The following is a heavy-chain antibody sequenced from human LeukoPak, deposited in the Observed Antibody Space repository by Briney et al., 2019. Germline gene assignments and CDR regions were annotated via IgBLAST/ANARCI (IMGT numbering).Heavy chain of an antibody. CDR2: ISGYNGST. Sequence: ASVKVSCKASGYTFTSYGISWVRQAPGEGLEEMGGISGYNGSTNYAENLQGRVTITTATSTSTAYMALRSLISDDTAVYYCASDAGSSRELIDYWGQGTLVTVSS. CDR1: GYTFTSYG. CDR3: ASDAGSSRELIDY. V-gene: IGHV1-18*01. J-gene: IGHJ4*02. D-gene: IGHD1-26*01.